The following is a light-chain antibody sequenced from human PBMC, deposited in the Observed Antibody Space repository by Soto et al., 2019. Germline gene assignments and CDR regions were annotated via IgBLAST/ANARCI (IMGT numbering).Light chain of an antibody. CDR3: HQVYTYPRT. CDR2: GAS. V-gene: IGKV1-9*01. Sequence: IQLTESPSSQSASVGDRNTITCRASQGVRSYLAWFQQRPGKAPKLLIFGASTWPTGVPARFSGGGSGTEFTLTITSLEPEDFATYYCHQVYTYPRTFGQGTKVDIK. J-gene: IGKJ1*01. CDR1: QGVRSY.